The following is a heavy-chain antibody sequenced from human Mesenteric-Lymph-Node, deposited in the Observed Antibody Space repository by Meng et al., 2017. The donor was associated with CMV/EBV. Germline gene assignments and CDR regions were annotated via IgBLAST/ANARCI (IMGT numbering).Heavy chain of an antibody. CDR1: GFTFSAYG. CDR3: TKDLAAYYYGSGSMPDV. CDR2: IRYDAINK. D-gene: IGHD3-10*01. J-gene: IGHJ6*02. V-gene: IGHV3-30*02. Sequence: GESLKISCAASGFTFSAYGMHWVRQAPGKGLEWVAFIRYDAINKYYADSVKGRFTISRDNSKHTLYLQMNSLRPEDTAVYYCTKDLAAYYYGSGSMPDVWGQGTTVTVSS.